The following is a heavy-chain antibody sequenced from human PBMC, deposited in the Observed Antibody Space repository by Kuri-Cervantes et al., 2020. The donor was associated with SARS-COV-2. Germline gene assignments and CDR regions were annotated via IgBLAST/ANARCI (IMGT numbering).Heavy chain of an antibody. CDR1: GGSISSSSYY. CDR3: ARGRPPIYLGYCSSNSYHRYYFDY. J-gene: IGHJ4*02. Sequence: SETLSLTCTVSGGSISSSSYYWGWIRQPPGKGLEWIGSIYYSGSTYYNPSLKSRVTISVDTSKNQFSLKLSSVTAADTAVYYCARGRPPIYLGYCSSNSYHRYYFDYWGQGTLVTVSS. D-gene: IGHD2-2*01. CDR2: IYYSGST. V-gene: IGHV4-39*07.